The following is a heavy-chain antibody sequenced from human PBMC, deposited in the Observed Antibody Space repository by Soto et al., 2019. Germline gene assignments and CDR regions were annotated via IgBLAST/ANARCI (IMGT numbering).Heavy chain of an antibody. CDR1: GYTFTSYD. D-gene: IGHD4-17*01. CDR2: MNPNSGNA. J-gene: IGHJ4*02. V-gene: IGHV1-8*01. CDR3: ARDVMTTVTTFDY. Sequence: QVQLVQSGAEVKKPGASVKVSCKASGYTFTSYDINWVRQATGQGLEWMGWMNPNSGNAGYAQKFQGRVTMTRNTSISTGYMDLSSLTSEDTAVYYCARDVMTTVTTFDYWGQGTLVTVSS.